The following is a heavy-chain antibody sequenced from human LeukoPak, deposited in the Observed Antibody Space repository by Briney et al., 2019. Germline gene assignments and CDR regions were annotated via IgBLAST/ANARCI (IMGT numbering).Heavy chain of an antibody. V-gene: IGHV3-49*04. CDR3: TRDFADYGDYYFDY. CDR1: GFTFGGYA. CDR2: IRSNAYGGTT. Sequence: GGSLRLSCTASGFTFGGYAMSWVRQAPGKGLEWVGFIRSNAYGGTTEYAASVKGRFTISRDDSKSIAYLQMNSLKTEDTAVYYCTRDFADYGDYYFDYWGQGTLVTVSS. D-gene: IGHD4-17*01. J-gene: IGHJ4*02.